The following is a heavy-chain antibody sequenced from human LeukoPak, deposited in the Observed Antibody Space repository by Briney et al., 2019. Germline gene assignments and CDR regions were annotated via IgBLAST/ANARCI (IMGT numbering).Heavy chain of an antibody. CDR1: GGSISSYY. CDR2: IYTSGST. CDR3: ARDSGYSTAANCGMDV. Sequence: SETLSLTCTVSGGSISSYYWSWIRQPAGKGLEWIGRIYTSGSTNYNPSLKSRVTMSVDTSKNQFSLKLSSVTAADTAVYYCARDSGYSTAANCGMDVWGRGTTVTVSS. V-gene: IGHV4-4*07. J-gene: IGHJ6*02. D-gene: IGHD2-2*01.